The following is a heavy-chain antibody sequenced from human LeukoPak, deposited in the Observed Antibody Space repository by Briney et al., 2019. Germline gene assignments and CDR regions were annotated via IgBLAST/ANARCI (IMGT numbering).Heavy chain of an antibody. D-gene: IGHD6-6*01. J-gene: IGHJ6*04. CDR3: AKQKGSTAALYYYFDL. CDR1: GYSFDDYW. V-gene: IGHV5-51*01. Sequence: GESLKISCKASGYSFDDYWVAWVRQMPGNGLEWMGAIFPDDSDTRYGPSFQGQVTISADRSITTAYLEWSSLQASDTGVYYCAKQKGSTAALYYYFDLWGKGTTVTVSS. CDR2: IFPDDSDT.